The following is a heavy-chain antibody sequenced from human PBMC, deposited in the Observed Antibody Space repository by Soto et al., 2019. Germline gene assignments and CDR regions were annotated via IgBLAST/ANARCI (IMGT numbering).Heavy chain of an antibody. CDR2: IKQDGSEK. J-gene: IGHJ6*03. V-gene: IGHV3-7*05. CDR1: GFTFSSYW. Sequence: PGGSLRLSCAASGFTFSSYWMSWVRQAPGKGLEWVANIKQDGSEKYYVDSVKGRFTISRDNAKNSLYLQMNSLRSEDTAVYYCAREVVAATHYYYYYMDVWGKGTTVTVSS. CDR3: AREVVAATHYYYYYMDV. D-gene: IGHD2-15*01.